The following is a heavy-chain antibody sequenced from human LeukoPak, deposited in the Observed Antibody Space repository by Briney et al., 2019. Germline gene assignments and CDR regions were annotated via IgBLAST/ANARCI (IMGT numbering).Heavy chain of an antibody. CDR3: VSGLWFGELEDDY. D-gene: IGHD3-10*01. V-gene: IGHV1-46*01. CDR1: GYTFTGYY. J-gene: IGHJ4*02. Sequence: GASVKVSCKASGYTFTGYYMHWVRQAPGQGLEWMGIINPSSGSTSYAQKFQGRVSLARDTSTSTVYMELSSLRSEDTAVYYCVSGLWFGELEDDYWGQGTLVTVSS. CDR2: INPSSGST.